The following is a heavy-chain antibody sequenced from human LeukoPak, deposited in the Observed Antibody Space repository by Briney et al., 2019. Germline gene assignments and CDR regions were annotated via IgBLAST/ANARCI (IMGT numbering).Heavy chain of an antibody. CDR2: ISSDGTNK. Sequence: PTGRSLRLSGAASRFTFRNYAMHWVRQAPGKGLEWVAVISSDGTNKDYADSVKGRFSISRDNSKNTLYLQMNRLRADDTAVYYCARDRSQEFDPWGQGTLVTVSS. CDR3: ARDRSQEFDP. D-gene: IGHD3-10*01. V-gene: IGHV3-30*04. J-gene: IGHJ5*02. CDR1: RFTFRNYA.